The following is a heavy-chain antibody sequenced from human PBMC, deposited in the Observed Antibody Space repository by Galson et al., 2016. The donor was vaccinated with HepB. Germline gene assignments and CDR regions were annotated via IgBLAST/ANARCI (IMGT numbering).Heavy chain of an antibody. CDR3: ARDGRVLRALEWSNRDNGMDV. D-gene: IGHD3-3*01. V-gene: IGHV4-30-4*01. CDR2: IYYTGST. J-gene: IGHJ6*02. CDR1: GGSISSGAYY. Sequence: TLSLTCTVSGGSISSGAYYRSWIRQSPGKGLEWIGHIYYTGSTYYSPSLTSRVTISVDTSKNQFSLRLGSVTASDTAVYYCARDGRVLRALEWSNRDNGMDVWGQGTTVTVSS.